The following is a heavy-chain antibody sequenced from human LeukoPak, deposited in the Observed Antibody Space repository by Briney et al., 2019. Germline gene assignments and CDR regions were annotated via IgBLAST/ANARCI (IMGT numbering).Heavy chain of an antibody. V-gene: IGHV3-23*01. CDR1: GFTFSIYA. J-gene: IGHJ4*02. CDR3: ARSRAGDY. D-gene: IGHD6-13*01. CDR2: LSGSGGST. Sequence: GGSLRLSCATSGFTFSIYAMTWVRQAPGKGLEWVSTLSGSGGSTYYADSVKGRFTISRDNSKNTLYLQMNSLRAEDTAVYYCARSRAGDYWGQGTLVTVSS.